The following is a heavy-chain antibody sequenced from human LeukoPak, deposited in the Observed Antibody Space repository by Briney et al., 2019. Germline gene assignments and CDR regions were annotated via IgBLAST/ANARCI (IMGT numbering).Heavy chain of an antibody. D-gene: IGHD3-3*01. J-gene: IGHJ4*02. Sequence: GGSLRLSCAASGFTFSNYAMHWVRQAPGKGLEYVSSISSSGGGTYYANSVKGRFTISRDNSKDTLYLQMGSLRAEDMAVYYCAGDPGRAGTTEWFYFDYWGQGTLVTVSS. CDR1: GFTFSNYA. V-gene: IGHV3-64*01. CDR3: AGDPGRAGTTEWFYFDY. CDR2: ISSSGGGT.